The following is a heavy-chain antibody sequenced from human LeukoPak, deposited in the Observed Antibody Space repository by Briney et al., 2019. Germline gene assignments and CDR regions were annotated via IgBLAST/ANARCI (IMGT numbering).Heavy chain of an antibody. D-gene: IGHD5-12*01. Sequence: SGTLSLTCTVSGGSISSHYWSWIRQPPGKGLEWIGYIYYSGSTNYNPSLKSRVTISVDTSKNQFSLKLSSVTAADTAVYYCARASGVWLRLDYWGQGTLVTVSS. V-gene: IGHV4-59*11. J-gene: IGHJ4*02. CDR3: ARASGVWLRLDY. CDR1: GGSISSHY. CDR2: IYYSGST.